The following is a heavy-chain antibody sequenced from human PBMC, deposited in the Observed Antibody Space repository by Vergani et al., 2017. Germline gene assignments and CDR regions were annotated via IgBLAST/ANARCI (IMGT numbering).Heavy chain of an antibody. Sequence: QVQLVQSGAEVKKPGASVKVSCKASGYTFTSYYMHWVRQAPGQGLEWMGIINPSGGSTSYAQKFQGRVTMTRDTSTSTVYMELSSLRSEDMAVYYCARVSRLLLYAFDIWGQGTMVTVSS. V-gene: IGHV1-46*03. CDR3: ARVSRLLLYAFDI. J-gene: IGHJ3*02. D-gene: IGHD3-22*01. CDR2: INPSGGST. CDR1: GYTFTSYY.